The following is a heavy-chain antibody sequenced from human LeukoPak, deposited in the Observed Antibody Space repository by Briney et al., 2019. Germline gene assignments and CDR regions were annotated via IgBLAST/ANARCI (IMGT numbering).Heavy chain of an antibody. CDR1: GFTFSSCA. D-gene: IGHD2-15*01. CDR2: ISYDGSNK. V-gene: IGHV3-30-3*01. Sequence: GGSLRLSCAASGFTFSSCAMHWVRQAPGKGLEWVAVISYDGSNKYYADSVKGRFTISRDNSKNTLYLQMNSLRAEDTAVYYCARDEDAFDYWGQGTLVTVSS. CDR3: ARDEDAFDY. J-gene: IGHJ4*02.